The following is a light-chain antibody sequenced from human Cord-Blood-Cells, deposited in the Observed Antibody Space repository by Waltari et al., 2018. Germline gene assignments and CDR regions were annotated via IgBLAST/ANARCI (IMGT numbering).Light chain of an antibody. CDR1: STDLGGYNY. J-gene: IGLJ2*01. CDR3: CSYAGSYVV. CDR2: DVS. Sequence: QSALTQPRSVSGSPGQSVTISCTVTSTDLGGYNYVSWYQQHPGKAPKLMIYDVSKRPSGVPDRFSGSKSGNTASLTISGLQAEDEADYYCCSYAGSYVVFGGGTKLTVL. V-gene: IGLV2-11*01.